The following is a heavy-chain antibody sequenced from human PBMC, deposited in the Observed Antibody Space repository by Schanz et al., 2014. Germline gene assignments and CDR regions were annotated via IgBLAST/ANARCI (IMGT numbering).Heavy chain of an antibody. D-gene: IGHD6-13*01. V-gene: IGHV3-23*01. CDR3: AKARYSSSFQYAGMDV. J-gene: IGHJ6*02. CDR2: ISAGGGST. CDR1: GFTFTSYA. Sequence: EVQLLESGGGLVQPGGSLRLSCAASGFTFTSYAMTWVRQAPGKGLEWVSVISAGGGSTNYADSVKGRFTISRDTAKNTLYLQINSLRAEGTAVYYCAKARYSSSFQYAGMDVWGQGTTVTASS.